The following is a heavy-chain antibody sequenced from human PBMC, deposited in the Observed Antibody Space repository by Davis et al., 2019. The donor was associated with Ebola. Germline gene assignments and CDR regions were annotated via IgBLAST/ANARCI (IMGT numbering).Heavy chain of an antibody. J-gene: IGHJ6*04. CDR1: GYSFTSYW. CDR2: IYPGDSDT. Sequence: GESLKISCKGSGYSFTSYWIGWVRQMPGKGLEWMGIIYPGDSDTRYSPSFQGQVTISVDKSISTAYLQWSSLKASDTAMYYCARGNYGGNSYYYYGMDVWGKGTTVTVSS. V-gene: IGHV5-51*01. D-gene: IGHD4-23*01. CDR3: ARGNYGGNSYYYYGMDV.